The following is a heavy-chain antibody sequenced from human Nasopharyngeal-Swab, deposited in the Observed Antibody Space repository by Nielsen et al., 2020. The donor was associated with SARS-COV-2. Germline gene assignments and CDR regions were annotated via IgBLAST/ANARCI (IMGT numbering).Heavy chain of an antibody. D-gene: IGHD1-1*01. CDR1: GDSVSSNSDA. CDR3: ARGRTTGTAGLFDY. J-gene: IGHJ4*02. Sequence: SETLSVTCDISGDSVSSNSDAWNWIRQSQSRGLEWLGRTYYRSKWYNDYAVSVKSRITINPDTSKNQFSLQLNSVTPEDTAVYYCARGRTTGTAGLFDYWGQGTLVTVSS. CDR2: TYYRSKWYN. V-gene: IGHV6-1*01.